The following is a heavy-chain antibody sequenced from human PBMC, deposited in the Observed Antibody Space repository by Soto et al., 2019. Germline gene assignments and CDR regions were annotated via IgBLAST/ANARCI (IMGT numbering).Heavy chain of an antibody. CDR1: GYTFTRYT. D-gene: IGHD2-15*01. CDR2: INPDNGNT. J-gene: IGHJ5*02. Sequence: ASVKVSCKASGYTFTRYTMDWVRQAPGQRLEWVGWINPDNGNTKSSQKFQDRVIITRDTSASTAYMDLSSLRSEDTAVYYCARGIATGQLDPWGQGTLVTVSS. V-gene: IGHV1-3*01. CDR3: ARGIATGQLDP.